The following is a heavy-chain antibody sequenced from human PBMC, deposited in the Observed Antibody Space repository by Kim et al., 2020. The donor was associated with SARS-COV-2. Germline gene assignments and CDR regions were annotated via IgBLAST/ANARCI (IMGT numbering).Heavy chain of an antibody. J-gene: IGHJ1*01. D-gene: IGHD6-19*01. CDR3: ASMAGTWYFQH. V-gene: IGHV4-59*13. CDR1: GGSISSYY. Sequence: SETLSLTCTVSGGSISSYYWSWIRQPPGKGLEYIGYIYYSGSTNYNPSPKSRVTISVDTSKNQCSLKLSSVTAADTAVYYCASMAGTWYFQHWGQGTLVTVSS. CDR2: IYYSGST.